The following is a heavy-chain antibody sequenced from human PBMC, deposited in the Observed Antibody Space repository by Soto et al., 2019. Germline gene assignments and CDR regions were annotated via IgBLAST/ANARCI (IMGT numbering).Heavy chain of an antibody. CDR3: ASDELPYSTRLAS. CDR2: TFYRSKWLT. Sequence: QVQLQQSGPGLLKASQTLSLTCDISGDSVSSNTAAWNWIRQSPSRGLEWLGRTFYRSKWLTDYGVSVKSRITLTADTSKNQFSLHLNSMTPEDTAIYYCASDELPYSTRLASWGQGTLVTVSS. V-gene: IGHV6-1*01. CDR1: GDSVSSNTAA. D-gene: IGHD6-13*01. J-gene: IGHJ5*02.